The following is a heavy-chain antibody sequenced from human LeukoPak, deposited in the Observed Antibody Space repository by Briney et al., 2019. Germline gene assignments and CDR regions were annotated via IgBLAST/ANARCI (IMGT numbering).Heavy chain of an antibody. J-gene: IGHJ4*02. CDR3: ARVGCSGGSCYLPIDY. Sequence: SETLSLTCTVSDGSFSSSSHYWGWIRQATGKGLEWIGSIYYSGSTYYNPSLKSRVTISVDTSKNQFSLKLSSVTAADTAVYYCARVGCSGGSCYLPIDYWGQGTLVTVSS. CDR2: IYYSGST. V-gene: IGHV4-39*07. CDR1: DGSFSSSSHY. D-gene: IGHD2-15*01.